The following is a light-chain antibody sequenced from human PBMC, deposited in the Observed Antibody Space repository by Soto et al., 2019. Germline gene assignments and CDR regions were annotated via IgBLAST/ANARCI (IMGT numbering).Light chain of an antibody. CDR3: PHFGYSPRT. V-gene: IGKV3-20*01. J-gene: IGKJ1*01. CDR1: QTVNSDY. CDR2: ATS. Sequence: EIVLTQSPGTLSLSPGETATLSCRASQTVNSDYLAWFQQRPGQAPRLLIFATSRRATDIPDRFSGSGLGKDLSPAIRSLEPEVFVVNYCPHFGYSPRTCAQGTRGDIK.